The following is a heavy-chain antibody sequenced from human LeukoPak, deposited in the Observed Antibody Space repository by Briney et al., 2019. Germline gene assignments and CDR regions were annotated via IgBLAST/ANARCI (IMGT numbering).Heavy chain of an antibody. Sequence: PGGSLRLSCAASGFTFDDYTMSWVRQAPGKGLEWVSGINWNCGSTGYVDSVKGRFTISRDNAKNSLYLQMNSLRAEDMALYYCAKDVGRVKFGIFDYWGQGTLVTVSS. J-gene: IGHJ4*02. CDR2: INWNCGST. D-gene: IGHD3-10*01. V-gene: IGHV3-20*04. CDR1: GFTFDDYT. CDR3: AKDVGRVKFGIFDY.